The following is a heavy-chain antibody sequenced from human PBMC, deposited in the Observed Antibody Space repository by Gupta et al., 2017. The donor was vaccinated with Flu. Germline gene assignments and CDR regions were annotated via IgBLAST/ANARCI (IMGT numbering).Heavy chain of an antibody. CDR1: GFTFSSYG. CDR3: AKDEIGGSYYLAPPRN. Sequence: QVQLVESGGGVVQPGRSLRLSCAASGFTFSSYGMHWVRQAPGKGLEWVAVISYDGSNKYYADSVKGRFTISRDNSKNTLYLQMNSLRAEDTAVYYCAKDEIGGSYYLAPPRNWGQGTLVTVSS. CDR2: ISYDGSNK. D-gene: IGHD1-26*01. J-gene: IGHJ4*02. V-gene: IGHV3-30*18.